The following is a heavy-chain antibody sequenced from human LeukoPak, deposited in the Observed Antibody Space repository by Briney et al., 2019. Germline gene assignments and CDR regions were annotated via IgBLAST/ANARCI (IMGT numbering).Heavy chain of an antibody. J-gene: IGHJ4*02. V-gene: IGHV3-7*03. D-gene: IGHD3-22*01. CDR3: AKSGGSGYNPYYFDY. Sequence: GGSLRLSCVASGFTFSSYWMTWVRQAPGKGLEWVANIKTDGSQIYYVDSVKGRFTISRDNAKNSLYLQMNSLRAEDTAVYYCAKSGGSGYNPYYFDYWGQGTLVTVSS. CDR1: GFTFSSYW. CDR2: IKTDGSQI.